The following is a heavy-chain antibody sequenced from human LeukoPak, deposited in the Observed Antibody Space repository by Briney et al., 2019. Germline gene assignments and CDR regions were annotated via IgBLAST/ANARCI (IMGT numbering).Heavy chain of an antibody. D-gene: IGHD3-22*01. CDR1: GFTFSSYS. Sequence: GGSLRLSCAASGFTFSSYSMNWVRQAPGKGLEWVSYISSSSSTIYYADSVKGRFTISRDNAKNSLYLQMNSLRAEDTAVYYCARDPLASSGYYRYWGQGTLVTVSS. CDR3: ARDPLASSGYYRY. J-gene: IGHJ4*02. V-gene: IGHV3-48*01. CDR2: ISSSSSTI.